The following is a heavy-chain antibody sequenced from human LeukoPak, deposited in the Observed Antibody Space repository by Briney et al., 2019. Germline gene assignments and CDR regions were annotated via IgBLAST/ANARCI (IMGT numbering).Heavy chain of an antibody. CDR3: AKEGVPAAYGDYYYMDV. D-gene: IGHD2-2*01. J-gene: IGHJ6*03. V-gene: IGHV3-30*02. Sequence: PGGSLRLSCAASGFTFSSYGMHWVRQAPGKGLEWVAFIRYDGSNKYYADSVKGRFTISRDNSKNTLYLQMNSLRAEDTAVYYCAKEGVPAAYGDYYYMDVWGKGTTVTISS. CDR1: GFTFSSYG. CDR2: IRYDGSNK.